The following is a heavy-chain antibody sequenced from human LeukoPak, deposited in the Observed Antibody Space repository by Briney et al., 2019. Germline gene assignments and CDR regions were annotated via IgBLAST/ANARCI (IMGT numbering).Heavy chain of an antibody. Sequence: SETLSLTCTVSGGSISSYYWSWIRQPPGKGLEWIGYIYYSGSTNYNPSLKGRVTISVDTSKNQFSLKLSSVTAADTAVYYCARAGGSSGWLLDYWGQGTLVTVSS. D-gene: IGHD6-19*01. V-gene: IGHV4-59*01. CDR2: IYYSGST. CDR3: ARAGGSSGWLLDY. CDR1: GGSISSYY. J-gene: IGHJ4*02.